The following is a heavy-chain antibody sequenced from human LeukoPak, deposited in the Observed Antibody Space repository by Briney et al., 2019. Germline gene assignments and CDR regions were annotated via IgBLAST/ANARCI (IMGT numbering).Heavy chain of an antibody. CDR1: GGPISSSSYY. CDR2: IYYSGST. D-gene: IGHD6-13*01. CDR3: ARGYSSSLSKFDY. V-gene: IGHV4-39*01. Sequence: SETLSLTCTVSGGPISSSSYYWGWIRQPPGKGLEWIGSIYYSGSTYYNPSLKSRVTISVDTSKNQFSLKLSSVTAADTAVYYCARGYSSSLSKFDYWGQGTLVTVSS. J-gene: IGHJ4*02.